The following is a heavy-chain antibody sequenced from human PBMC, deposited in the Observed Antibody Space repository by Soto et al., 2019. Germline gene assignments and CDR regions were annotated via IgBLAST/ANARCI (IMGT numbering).Heavy chain of an antibody. CDR2: INPNSGNR. CDR1: GYTFTSYD. D-gene: IGHD3-9*01. Sequence: GASVKVSCKASGYTFTSYDINWVRQAAGQGLEWMGLINPNSGNRSYGQKFQGRIAMTRDTSTSTVYMELSSLRSEDTAVYFCARGVDLRYFDWLTYDYWGQGTPVTVSS. V-gene: IGHV1-8*01. J-gene: IGHJ4*02. CDR3: ARGVDLRYFDWLTYDY.